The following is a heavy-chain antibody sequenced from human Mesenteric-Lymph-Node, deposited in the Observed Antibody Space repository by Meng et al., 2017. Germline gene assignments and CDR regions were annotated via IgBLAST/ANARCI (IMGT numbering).Heavy chain of an antibody. D-gene: IGHD2-15*01. CDR3: ARSREARCSGGTCYTGDY. V-gene: IGHV3-7*01. CDR2: IKHDVSDT. J-gene: IGHJ4*02. Sequence: GGSLRLSCAASGFTFSSSWMHWVRQAPGKGLEWVALIKHDVSDTHHVDSVKGRFTISRDNAKNSLYLQMNSLRVEDTAVYYCARSREARCSGGTCYTGDYWGQGTLVTVSS. CDR1: GFTFSSSW.